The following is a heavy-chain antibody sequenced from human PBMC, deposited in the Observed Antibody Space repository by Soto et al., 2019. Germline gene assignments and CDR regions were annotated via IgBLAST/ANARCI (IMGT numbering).Heavy chain of an antibody. V-gene: IGHV3-23*01. J-gene: IGHJ4*02. CDR1: GFTFRNVV. CDR2: IRATGGQT. Sequence: EVQLLESGGGVVQPGGSLRLSCAASGFTFRNVVMSWVRQAPGKGLEWVSAIRATGGQTFYADSVKGRFTISRDNSKNMLYLPIDSLRDEDTALYFCAQDRGWGVVSPSHDSWGQGTLVTVSS. CDR3: AQDRGWGVVSPSHDS. D-gene: IGHD2-21*01.